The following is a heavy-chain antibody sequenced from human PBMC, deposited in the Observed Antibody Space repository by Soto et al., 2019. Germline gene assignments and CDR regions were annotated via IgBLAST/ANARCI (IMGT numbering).Heavy chain of an antibody. CDR3: VGGQYSFDS. D-gene: IGHD3-10*01. CDR1: GFPFSSYG. V-gene: IGHV3-30*03. Sequence: QVQLVESGGGVVQPGRSLRLSCAASGFPFSSYGMHWVREAPGKGLEWVAVISYDGSNKYYADSGKGRSTISRDNSASTLYLPMNCLRPENTALYYCVGGQYSFDSRAQGTLVTVSP. CDR2: ISYDGSNK. J-gene: IGHJ4*02.